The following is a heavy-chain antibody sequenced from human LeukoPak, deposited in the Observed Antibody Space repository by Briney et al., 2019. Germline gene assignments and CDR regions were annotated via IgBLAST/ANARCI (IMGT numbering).Heavy chain of an antibody. CDR3: ARGDFWSGYPPNDY. V-gene: IGHV1-2*02. CDR1: GYTFTGYY. CDR2: INPNSGGT. Sequence: ASVKVSCKASGYTFTGYYMHWVRQAPGQGLEWMGWINPNSGGTNYAQKFQGRVTMTRDTSISTAYMELSRLRSDVTAVYYCARGDFWSGYPPNDYWGQGTLVTVSS. J-gene: IGHJ4*02. D-gene: IGHD3-3*01.